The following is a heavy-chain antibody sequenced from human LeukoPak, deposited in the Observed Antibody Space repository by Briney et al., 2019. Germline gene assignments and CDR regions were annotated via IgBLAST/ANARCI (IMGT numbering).Heavy chain of an antibody. V-gene: IGHV3-7*01. Sequence: GGSLRLSCAASGFTFSSYWMSWVRQAPGKGLEWVANIKHDGSEKYYMDSVKGRFTISRDDAKNSLYLQMNSLRAEDMAVYYCARDRGYSYGEDYWGQGTLVTVSS. J-gene: IGHJ4*02. CDR2: IKHDGSEK. D-gene: IGHD5-18*01. CDR3: ARDRGYSYGEDY. CDR1: GFTFSSYW.